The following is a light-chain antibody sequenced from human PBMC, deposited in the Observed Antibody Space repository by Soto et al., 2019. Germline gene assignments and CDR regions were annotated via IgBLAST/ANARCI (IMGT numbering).Light chain of an antibody. J-gene: IGKJ4*01. Sequence: DIQMTQSPSSLSASVGDRVTITCQASQDIIKYLNWYQQKPGKAPKLLIYDASHLETGVPSRFSGSGSGTDFTFTISSLQPEDIATYYCQQYDNLPLTFGGGTKVEIK. V-gene: IGKV1-33*01. CDR1: QDIIKY. CDR3: QQYDNLPLT. CDR2: DAS.